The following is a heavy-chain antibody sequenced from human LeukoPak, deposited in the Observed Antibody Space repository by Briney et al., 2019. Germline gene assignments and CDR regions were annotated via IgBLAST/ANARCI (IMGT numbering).Heavy chain of an antibody. V-gene: IGHV1-8*01. CDR1: GYTFTSYD. D-gene: IGHD5/OR15-5a*01. CDR3: TRESLYVPRWFDP. J-gene: IGHJ5*02. CDR2: MNPNSGNT. Sequence: ASVKVSCKASGYTFTSYDINWVRQAPGQGLEWMGWMNPNSGNTGYAQKFQGRVTMTRDTSINTAYMELNTLISKDTAVYYCTRESLYVPRWFDPWGQGTLVTVSS.